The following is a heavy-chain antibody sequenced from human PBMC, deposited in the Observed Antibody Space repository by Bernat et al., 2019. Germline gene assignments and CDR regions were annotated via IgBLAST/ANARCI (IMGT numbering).Heavy chain of an antibody. CDR2: FYWDDTQ. Sequence: QITLNESGPTLVKPTQTLTLTCTFSGFSLSTSGVGVGWIRQPPGKALDWLAMFYWDDTQFYSPSLTNRLTITKDTSENQVVLTMTYMERADTATYFCARNFGSGSLDVWGPGTTVTVSS. J-gene: IGHJ6*02. CDR3: ARNFGSGSLDV. D-gene: IGHD3-10*01. CDR1: GFSLSTSGVG. V-gene: IGHV2-5*02.